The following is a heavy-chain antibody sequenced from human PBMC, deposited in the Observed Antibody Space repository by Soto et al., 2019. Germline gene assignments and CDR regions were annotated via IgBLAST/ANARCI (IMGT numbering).Heavy chain of an antibody. J-gene: IGHJ6*03. CDR3: ARDLSWGSNWYYYMDV. V-gene: IGHV3-48*01. D-gene: IGHD7-27*01. Sequence: EVQLVESGGGLVQPGGSLRLSCATSGFILSDCAMNWVRQAPGKGLEWVSYISSSSSVIDYADSVKGRFTVSRDNARNSLYLQMTSLRAEYTAVYYCARDLSWGSNWYYYMDVWGNGTKVTVSS. CDR2: ISSSSSVI. CDR1: GFILSDCA.